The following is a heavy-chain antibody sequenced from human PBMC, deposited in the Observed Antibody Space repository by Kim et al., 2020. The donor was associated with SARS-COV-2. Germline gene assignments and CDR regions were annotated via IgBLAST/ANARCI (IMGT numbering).Heavy chain of an antibody. D-gene: IGHD2-15*01. CDR3: ARVRKSVVTSISYFDY. V-gene: IGHV3-11*05. Sequence: SVKGRFTISRDNTKSSLYLQMNSLGAEDTAVYYCARVRKSVVTSISYFDYWGQGTLVTVSS. J-gene: IGHJ4*02.